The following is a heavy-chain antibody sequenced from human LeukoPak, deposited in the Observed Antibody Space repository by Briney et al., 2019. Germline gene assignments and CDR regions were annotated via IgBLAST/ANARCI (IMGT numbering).Heavy chain of an antibody. CDR1: GGTLSTHA. CDR3: ATGRVSDTTLVSWFDT. CDR2: IILISPTA. V-gene: IGHV1-69*05. D-gene: IGHD5-18*01. Sequence: GASVTVSCKASGGTLSTHAVSWVRQAPGQGLEWMGGIILISPTANYAQKFQDRVTITMDQYTTYMELSSLRSDDTAVYYCATGRVSDTTLVSWFDTWGQGTLVTVSS. J-gene: IGHJ5*02.